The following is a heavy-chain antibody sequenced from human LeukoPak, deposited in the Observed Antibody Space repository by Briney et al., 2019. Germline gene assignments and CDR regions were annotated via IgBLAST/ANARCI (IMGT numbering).Heavy chain of an antibody. CDR3: ARDPDVYFDY. CDR2: IYTSGST. J-gene: IGHJ4*02. CDR1: GGSISSGSYY. V-gene: IGHV4-61*02. Sequence: PSETQSLTCTVSGGSISSGSYYWSWIRQPAGKGLEWIGRIYTSGSTNYNPSLKSRVTISVDTSKNQFSLKLSSVTAADTAVYYCARDPDVYFDYWGQGTLVTVSS.